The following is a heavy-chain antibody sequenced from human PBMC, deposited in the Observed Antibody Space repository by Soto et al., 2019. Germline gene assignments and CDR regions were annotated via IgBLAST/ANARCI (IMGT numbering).Heavy chain of an antibody. D-gene: IGHD5-12*01. CDR3: ARERGSWLRFFDF. CDR2: IYNSKST. Sequence: PSETLSLTCTVSGVSVSSGSYYWYWIRQPPGQGLEWIGYIYNSKSTNYNPSLKSRVTISVDTSKNHFSLKLSSVTAADTAVYYCARERGSWLRFFDFWGLGTLVTVSS. J-gene: IGHJ4*02. V-gene: IGHV4-61*01. CDR1: GVSVSSGSYY.